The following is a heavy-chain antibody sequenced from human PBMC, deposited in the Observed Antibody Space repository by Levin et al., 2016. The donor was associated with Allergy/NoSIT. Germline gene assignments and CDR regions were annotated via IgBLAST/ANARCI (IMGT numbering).Heavy chain of an antibody. J-gene: IGHJ6*02. V-gene: IGHV1-69*04. Sequence: WVRQAPGQGLEWMGRIIPILGIANYAQKFQGRVTITADKSTSTAYMELSSLRSEDTAVYYCAREPPVNYDYVWGSYRPTSYYYGMDVWGQGTTVTVSS. CDR2: IIPILGIA. CDR3: AREPPVNYDYVWGSYRPTSYYYGMDV. D-gene: IGHD3-16*02.